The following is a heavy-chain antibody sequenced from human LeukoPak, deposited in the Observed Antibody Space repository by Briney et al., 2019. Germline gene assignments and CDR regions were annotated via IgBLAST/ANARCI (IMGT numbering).Heavy chain of an antibody. D-gene: IGHD4-23*01. CDR1: GFTFSSYA. CDR3: AKWSPFGGNPGY. Sequence: GGSQRLSCAASGFTFSSYAMSWVRQAPGKGLEWVSAISGNGGSTYYADSVKGRFTISRDNSKDTLYLHMNSLRAEDTAVYYCAKWSPFGGNPGYWGQGTLVTVSS. V-gene: IGHV3-23*01. J-gene: IGHJ4*02. CDR2: ISGNGGST.